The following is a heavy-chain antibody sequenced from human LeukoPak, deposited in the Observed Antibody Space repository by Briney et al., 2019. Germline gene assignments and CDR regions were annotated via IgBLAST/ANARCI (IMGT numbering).Heavy chain of an antibody. D-gene: IGHD1-26*01. CDR1: GFTFSSYG. CDR2: IRYDGSSK. CDR3: ASGSYYRGGLGSY. J-gene: IGHJ4*02. Sequence: PGGSLRLSCAASGFTFSSYGMHWVRQAPGKGLEWVAFIRYDGSSKYYADSVKGRFTISRDNSKNTLYLQMNSLRAEDTAVYYCASGSYYRGGLGSYWGQGTLVTVSS. V-gene: IGHV3-30*02.